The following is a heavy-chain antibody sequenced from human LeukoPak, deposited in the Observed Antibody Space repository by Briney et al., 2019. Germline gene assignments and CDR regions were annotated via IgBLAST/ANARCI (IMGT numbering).Heavy chain of an antibody. V-gene: IGHV4-30-2*01. CDR3: ARVGYCSSTSCSWRYGHLDP. D-gene: IGHD2-2*01. CDR2: IYHSGST. J-gene: IGHJ5*02. CDR1: GGSISSGGYS. Sequence: PSQTLSLTCAVSGGSISSGGYSWSWIRQPPGKGLEWIGYIYHSGSTYYNPSLKSRVTISVDRSKNQFSLKLSSVTAADTAVYYCARVGYCSSTSCSWRYGHLDPWGQGTLVTVSS.